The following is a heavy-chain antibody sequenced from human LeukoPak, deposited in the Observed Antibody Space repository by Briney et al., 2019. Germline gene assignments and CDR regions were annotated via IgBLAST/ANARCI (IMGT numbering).Heavy chain of an antibody. CDR1: GFTLSSYW. J-gene: IGHJ5*02. V-gene: IGHV3-7*01. Sequence: GGSLRLSCAASGFTLSSYWMSWVRQAPGKGLEWVANIKQDGSEKYYVDSVKGRFTISRDNAKNSLYLQMNRLRAEDTAVYYCARDEYCGGDCYQYNWFDPWGQGTLVTVSS. CDR2: IKQDGSEK. CDR3: ARDEYCGGDCYQYNWFDP. D-gene: IGHD2-21*02.